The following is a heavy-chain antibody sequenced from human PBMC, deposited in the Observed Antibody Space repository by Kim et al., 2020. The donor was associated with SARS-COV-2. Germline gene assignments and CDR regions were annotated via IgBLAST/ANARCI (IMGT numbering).Heavy chain of an antibody. CDR1: GFTFSSYG. CDR3: AKTYYDSSGYYFDY. Sequence: GGSLRLSCAASGFTFSSYGMHWVRQAPGKGLEWVAVISYDGSNKYYADSVKGRFTISRDNSKNTLYLQMNSLRAEDTAVYYCAKTYYDSSGYYFDYWGQG. J-gene: IGHJ4*02. CDR2: ISYDGSNK. D-gene: IGHD3-22*01. V-gene: IGHV3-30*18.